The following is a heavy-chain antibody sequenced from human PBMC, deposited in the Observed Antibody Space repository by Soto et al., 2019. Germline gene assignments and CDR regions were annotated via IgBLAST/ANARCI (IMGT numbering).Heavy chain of an antibody. D-gene: IGHD6-19*01. V-gene: IGHV3-23*01. CDR2: ISGSGGST. CDR1: GFTFSSYA. Sequence: EVPLLESGGGLVQPGGSLRLSCAASGFTFSSYAMSWVRQAPGKGLEWVSTISGSGGSTYYADSVKGRFTISRDNSKNTLYLQMNSLRAEYTAVYYCARRTSGWYLDYWGQGTLVSVSS. J-gene: IGHJ4*02. CDR3: ARRTSGWYLDY.